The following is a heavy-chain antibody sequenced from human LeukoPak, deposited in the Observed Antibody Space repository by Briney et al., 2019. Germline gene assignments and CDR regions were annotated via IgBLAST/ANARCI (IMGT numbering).Heavy chain of an antibody. CDR3: AKGGLRDGYSYAS. J-gene: IGHJ5*02. D-gene: IGHD5-24*01. Sequence: GGSLRLSCAASGFTFSSYAMHWVRQAPGKGLEWVAVISYDGSNKYNADSVNGRFTISRDNSKNTLSLQMNSLRAADTAVYYCAKGGLRDGYSYASWGQGTLITVSS. CDR1: GFTFSSYA. V-gene: IGHV3-30-3*01. CDR2: ISYDGSNK.